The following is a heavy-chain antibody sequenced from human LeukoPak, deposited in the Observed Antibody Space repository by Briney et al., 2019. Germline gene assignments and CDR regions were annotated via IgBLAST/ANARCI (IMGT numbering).Heavy chain of an antibody. CDR1: GFAFHNYA. D-gene: IGHD4-23*01. J-gene: IGHJ6*02. CDR2: INWNSDTK. V-gene: IGHV3-9*01. Sequence: GGSLRLSCVGSGFAFHNYAMHWVRRPSGKGLEWVSAINWNSDTKAYADSVKGRFTISRDRARNSSYLQMDSLRPEDTALYYCAKDTGGIGAYFYAMDVWGQGTSVTVSS. CDR3: AKDTGGIGAYFYAMDV.